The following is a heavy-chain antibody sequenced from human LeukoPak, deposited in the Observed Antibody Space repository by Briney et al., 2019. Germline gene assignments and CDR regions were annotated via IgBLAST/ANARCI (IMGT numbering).Heavy chain of an antibody. J-gene: IGHJ5*02. Sequence: SETLSLTCTVSGGSISSYYWSWIRQPAGKGLEWIGRIYTSGSTNYNPSLKSRVTMSVDTSKNQFSLKLSSVTAADTAVYYCARDGTMVRGVPSAKEYNWFDPWGQGTLVTVSS. CDR3: ARDGTMVRGVPSAKEYNWFDP. D-gene: IGHD3-10*01. CDR2: IYTSGST. CDR1: GGSISSYY. V-gene: IGHV4-4*07.